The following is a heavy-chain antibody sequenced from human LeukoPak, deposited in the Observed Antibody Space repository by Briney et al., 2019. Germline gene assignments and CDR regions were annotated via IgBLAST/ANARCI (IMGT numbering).Heavy chain of an antibody. CDR1: GFTVSSNY. V-gene: IGHV3-66*01. D-gene: IGHD1-26*01. Sequence: GGSVRLSCTASGFTVSSNYMTWVRQAPGKGLEWVSVIYSGGNTYYADSVKGRFTISRDNTKNTVYLQMNSLRADDTAVYYCARDVGFIVGATPGAFDIWGQGTMVTVSS. CDR3: ARDVGFIVGATPGAFDI. CDR2: IYSGGNT. J-gene: IGHJ3*02.